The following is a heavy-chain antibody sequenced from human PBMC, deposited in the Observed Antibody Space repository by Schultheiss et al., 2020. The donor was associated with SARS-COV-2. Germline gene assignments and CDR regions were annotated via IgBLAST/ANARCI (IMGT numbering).Heavy chain of an antibody. Sequence: GGSLRLSCAASGFTVSSNYMTWVRQAPGKGLEWVAVIWYDGSNKYYADSVKGRFTISRDNSKNTLYLQMNSLRAEDTAVYYCAREEMAILFDYWGQGTLVTVSS. V-gene: IGHV3-33*08. CDR3: AREEMAILFDY. CDR2: IWYDGSNK. J-gene: IGHJ4*02. CDR1: GFTVSSNY. D-gene: IGHD5-24*01.